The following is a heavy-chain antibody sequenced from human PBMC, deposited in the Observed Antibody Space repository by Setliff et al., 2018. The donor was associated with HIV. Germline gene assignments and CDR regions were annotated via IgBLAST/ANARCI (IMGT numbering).Heavy chain of an antibody. CDR2: IDPSGGST. Sequence: GASVKVSCKASGYTFTNYFMHWVRQAPGQGLEWMGIIDPSGGSTTYAQKFQGRLTMTRDTSTNTVYMELSSLTSGDTAMYYCVSPMRVSQAFDIWGQGTMVTVSS. CDR1: GYTFTNYF. CDR3: VSPMRVSQAFDI. V-gene: IGHV1-46*01. J-gene: IGHJ3*02.